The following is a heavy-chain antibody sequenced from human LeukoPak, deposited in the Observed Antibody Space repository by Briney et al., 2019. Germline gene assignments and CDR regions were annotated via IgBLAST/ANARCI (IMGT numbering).Heavy chain of an antibody. J-gene: IGHJ5*02. CDR2: INESGTT. CDR3: ARALMTLVRGVPRTTWFHP. D-gene: IGHD3-10*01. Sequence: PLETLSLTCAVFGGSFSGYYWTWVRQAPGKGLEWIGEINESGTTNYNASLNNRVTISVDTSKNQFSLKLTSLTAADTAVFYCARALMTLVRGVPRTTWFHPWGQGTLVTLSS. CDR1: GGSFSGYY. V-gene: IGHV4-34*01.